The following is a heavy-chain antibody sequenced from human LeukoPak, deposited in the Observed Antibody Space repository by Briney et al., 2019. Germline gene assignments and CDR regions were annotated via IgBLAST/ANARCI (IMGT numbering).Heavy chain of an antibody. V-gene: IGHV3-21*01. CDR2: IRSSSSYI. Sequence: SGGSLRLSCAASGFTFSSYGMHWVRQAPGKGLEWVSSIRSSSSYIYYADSLKGRFTISRDNAKNSLYLQMNSLRAEDSAVYYCARDGPSIAADFDCWGQGTLVTVSS. CDR3: ARDGPSIAADFDC. J-gene: IGHJ4*02. CDR1: GFTFSSYG. D-gene: IGHD6-6*01.